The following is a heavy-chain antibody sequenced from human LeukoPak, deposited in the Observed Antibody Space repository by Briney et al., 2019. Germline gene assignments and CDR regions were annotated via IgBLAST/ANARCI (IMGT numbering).Heavy chain of an antibody. V-gene: IGHV3-23*01. CDR1: GFTFSTYS. D-gene: IGHD3-10*01. Sequence: GGSLRLSCVGSGFTFSTYSMSWVRQAPGKGLEWVSYISRSGSETYYADSVKGRFTISRDNSKNTLYLQMNSLRAEDTAVYYCAKDRYYGRTASDYWGQGTLVTVSS. CDR2: ISRSGSET. CDR3: AKDRYYGRTASDY. J-gene: IGHJ4*02.